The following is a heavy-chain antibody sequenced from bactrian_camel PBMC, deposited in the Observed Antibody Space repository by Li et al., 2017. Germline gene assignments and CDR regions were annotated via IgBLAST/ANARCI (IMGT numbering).Heavy chain of an antibody. Sequence: VQLVESGGGSVQPGGSLRLSCAASGYTGSTYCRAWFRQAPGKEREGVAAILTGAGSTYYADSIKGRFIISEDNDKRAVTLQMNSLKLEDTATYYCAGKTHFAAAAGPWDDFGFWAQGTQVTVS. V-gene: IGHV3S1*01. CDR2: ILTGAGST. CDR1: GYTGSTYC. CDR3: AGKTHFAAAAGPWDDFGF. J-gene: IGHJ6*01. D-gene: IGHD1*01.